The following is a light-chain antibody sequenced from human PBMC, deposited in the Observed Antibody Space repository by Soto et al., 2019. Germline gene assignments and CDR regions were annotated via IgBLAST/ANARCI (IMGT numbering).Light chain of an antibody. CDR3: QQHSGSPWT. CDR1: EGSSRF. CDR2: AAS. Sequence: DIQLTQSPSFLSASIGDRVTFTCRASEGSSRFLAWYQHTPGKAPKLLIYAASSVQSGVPARFSGSGSGREFTLTISSLQPEDFATYYCQQHSGSPWTFGQGTKVEIK. J-gene: IGKJ1*01. V-gene: IGKV1-9*01.